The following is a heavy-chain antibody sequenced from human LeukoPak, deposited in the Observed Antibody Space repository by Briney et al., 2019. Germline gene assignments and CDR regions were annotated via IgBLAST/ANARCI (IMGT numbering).Heavy chain of an antibody. D-gene: IGHD2-2*01. CDR3: ARGQPWTPFDI. CDR2: ISYDGSNK. Sequence: GRSLRLSCAASGFTFSSYAMHWVRQAPGKGLEWVAVISYDGSNKYYADSVKGRFTISRDNSKNTLYLQMNSLRAEDTAVYYCARGQPWTPFDIWGQGTMVTVSS. CDR1: GFTFSSYA. J-gene: IGHJ3*02. V-gene: IGHV3-30-3*01.